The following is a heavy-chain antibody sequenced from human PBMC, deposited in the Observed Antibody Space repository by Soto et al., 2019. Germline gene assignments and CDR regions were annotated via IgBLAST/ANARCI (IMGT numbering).Heavy chain of an antibody. V-gene: IGHV1-2*02. J-gene: IGHJ5*02. CDR1: GYTFTGYY. CDR2: INPNSGGT. Sequence: QVQLVQSGAEVKKPGASVKVSCKASGYTFTGYYMHWVQQAPGQGLGWMGWINPNSGGTNYAQKFQGRVTMTRDTSISTAYMELSRLRSDDTAVYYCARDRGGMTTVNWFDPWGQGTLVTVSS. CDR3: ARDRGGMTTVNWFDP. D-gene: IGHD4-4*01.